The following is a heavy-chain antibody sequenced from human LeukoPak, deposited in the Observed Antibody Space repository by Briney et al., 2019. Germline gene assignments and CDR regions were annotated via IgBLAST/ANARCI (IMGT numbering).Heavy chain of an antibody. D-gene: IGHD5-18*01. Sequence: PSETLSLTCTVYGGSFSDYFWGWIRQPPGKGLEWIGEVYHSGTTHYSPSLKSRVTISADPPKNQFFLRVNSVTAADTAVYYCARRHSHGRNFYYYGMDVRGEGTTVTVSS. V-gene: IGHV4-34*01. CDR3: ARRHSHGRNFYYYGMDV. CDR2: VYHSGTT. CDR1: GGSFSDYF. J-gene: IGHJ6*04.